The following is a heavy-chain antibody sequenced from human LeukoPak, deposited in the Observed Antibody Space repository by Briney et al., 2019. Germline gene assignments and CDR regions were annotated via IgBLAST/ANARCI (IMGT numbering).Heavy chain of an antibody. CDR2: IHHTGST. CDR1: GDSMSSIDW. V-gene: IGHV4-4*02. D-gene: IGHD1-26*01. J-gene: IGHJ4*02. CDR3: AANGYYTIEY. Sequence: SGTLSLTCAVSGDSMSSIDWWSWVRQPPGQGLEWIGEIHHTGSTNYNPSLKSRVTISVDKSKNQFSPNFNSMSAADSAVYYCAANGYYTIEYWGQGTLVTVSS.